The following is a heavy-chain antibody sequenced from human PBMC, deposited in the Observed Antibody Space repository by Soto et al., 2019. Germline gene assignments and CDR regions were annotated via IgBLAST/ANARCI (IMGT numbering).Heavy chain of an antibody. V-gene: IGHV1-2*02. D-gene: IGHD2-8*02. CDR1: GSTFTAYY. CDR2: ISPNSGGA. Sequence: ASVTVSCKASGSTFTAYYVHWVRQALGQGLQWMGWISPNSGGANYARKFQGRVTMTRDTSISTAYMELSRLRSDDTAVYYCARTRLYCTGCGMDVWGQGTTVTVSS. CDR3: ARTRLYCTGCGMDV. J-gene: IGHJ6*02.